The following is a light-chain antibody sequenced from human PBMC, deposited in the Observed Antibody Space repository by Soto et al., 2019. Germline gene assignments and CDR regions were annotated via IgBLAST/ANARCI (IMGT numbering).Light chain of an antibody. V-gene: IGKV1-5*01. Sequence: DIQMTQSPSTLSASVGDRITITCRASQSVSRRLAWFQQKPGKAPKLLIHDASSLESGVPARFSGRGSGTGFTLTISSQQPDDCATYYRHKYDSDYLHCSGEGTEVEI. CDR1: QSVSRR. J-gene: IGKJ2*03. CDR2: DAS. CDR3: HKYDSDYLHC.